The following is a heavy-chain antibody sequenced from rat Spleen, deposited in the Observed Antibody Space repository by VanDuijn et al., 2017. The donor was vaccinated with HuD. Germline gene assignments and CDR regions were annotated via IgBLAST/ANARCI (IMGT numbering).Heavy chain of an antibody. V-gene: IGHV5-29*01. Sequence: EVQLVESGGDLVQPGRSLKLTCAASGFTFSHYGMAWVRQAPTKGLEWVASITNSGGSTYYRDSVKGRFTISRDNAKSTLYLQMDSLRSEDTATYFCARGTFAYWGQGTLVTVSS. CDR2: ITNSGGST. J-gene: IGHJ3*01. CDR1: GFTFSHYG. CDR3: ARGTFAY.